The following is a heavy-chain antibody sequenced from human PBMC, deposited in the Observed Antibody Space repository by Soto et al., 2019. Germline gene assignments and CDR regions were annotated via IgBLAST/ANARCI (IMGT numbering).Heavy chain of an antibody. D-gene: IGHD2-15*01. V-gene: IGHV1-18*01. CDR3: VRRYCSVGSCYACWHFDL. CDR1: GYTFSDYA. Sequence: QVQLVQSGGEVKKPGASVKVSCQASGYTFSDYAISWVRQAPGQGLEWMGWISASTRNTDQAQKCQGRVIMTLDTPTDTAYMELRSLRSNDTAVYYWVRRYCSVGSCYACWHFDLWGRGTLVTVSS. CDR2: ISASTRNT. J-gene: IGHJ2*01.